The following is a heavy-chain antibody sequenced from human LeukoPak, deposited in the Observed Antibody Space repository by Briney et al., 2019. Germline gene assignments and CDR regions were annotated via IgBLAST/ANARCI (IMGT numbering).Heavy chain of an antibody. Sequence: SETLSLTCTVSGGSISGYYWNWIRQPPGKGLEWIGYIYYSGNTNYNPSLKSRVTISLDTSKNQFSLKLSSVTAADTAVYYCAKGYCRGNSCYDDRGAFDYWGQGTLVTVSS. CDR3: AKGYCRGNSCYDDRGAFDY. J-gene: IGHJ4*02. CDR2: IYYSGNT. D-gene: IGHD2-2*01. CDR1: GGSISGYY. V-gene: IGHV4-59*08.